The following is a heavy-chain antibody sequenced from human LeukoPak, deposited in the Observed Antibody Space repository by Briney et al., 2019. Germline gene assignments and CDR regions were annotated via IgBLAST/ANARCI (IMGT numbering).Heavy chain of an antibody. J-gene: IGHJ3*02. Sequence: PSETLSLTCAVYGGSFSGYYWSWIRQPPGKGLEWIGEINHSGSTNYNPSLKSRVTISVDTSKNQFSLKLSSVTAADTAVYYCARVLYYYDSSGSDAFDIWGQGTMVTVSS. CDR1: GGSFSGYY. D-gene: IGHD3-22*01. CDR2: INHSGST. CDR3: ARVLYYYDSSGSDAFDI. V-gene: IGHV4-34*01.